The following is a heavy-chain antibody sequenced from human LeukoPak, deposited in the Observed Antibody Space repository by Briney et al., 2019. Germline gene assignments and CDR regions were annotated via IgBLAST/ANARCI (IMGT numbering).Heavy chain of an antibody. Sequence: SVKVSCKASGGTFSSYANSWVRQAPGQGLEWMGGIIPIFGTANYARKFQGRVTITADESTSTAYMELSSLRSEDTAVYYCARGCSSTSCYTAPLYNWFDPWGQGTLVTVSS. CDR1: GGTFSSYA. V-gene: IGHV1-69*13. CDR2: IIPIFGTA. D-gene: IGHD2-2*02. J-gene: IGHJ5*02. CDR3: ARGCSSTSCYTAPLYNWFDP.